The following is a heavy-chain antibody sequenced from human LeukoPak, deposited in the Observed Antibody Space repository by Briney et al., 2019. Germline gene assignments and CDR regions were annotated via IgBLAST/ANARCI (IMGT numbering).Heavy chain of an antibody. Sequence: ASVKVSCKASGYTFTSYGISWVRQAPGQGLEWMGWISAYNGNTNYAQKLQGRVTMTTDTSTSTAYMELRSLRSDDAAVYYCAREGVVGYYYYGMDVWGQGTTVTVSS. J-gene: IGHJ6*02. CDR3: AREGVVGYYYYGMDV. CDR1: GYTFTSYG. CDR2: ISAYNGNT. D-gene: IGHD2-15*01. V-gene: IGHV1-18*01.